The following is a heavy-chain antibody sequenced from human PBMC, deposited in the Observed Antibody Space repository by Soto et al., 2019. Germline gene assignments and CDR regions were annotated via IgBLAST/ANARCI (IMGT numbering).Heavy chain of an antibody. Sequence: GGALRLSCVASGVPCSSYAMSWVRQTPGKGLEWVSGISGSGGRTYYADSVKGRFTISRDNSNNTLSLQMHILRVEDTAVYFCAKGGYYSLFDIWGQGTMVTVSS. V-gene: IGHV3-23*01. CDR3: AKGGYYSLFDI. CDR1: GVPCSSYA. CDR2: ISGSGGRT. D-gene: IGHD3-16*01. J-gene: IGHJ3*02.